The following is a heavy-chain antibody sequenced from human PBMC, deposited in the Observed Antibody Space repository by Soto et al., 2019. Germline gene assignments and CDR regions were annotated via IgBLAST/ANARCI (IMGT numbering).Heavy chain of an antibody. J-gene: IGHJ6*02. CDR1: GGTFSSYA. Sequence: SVKVSCKASGGTFSSYAISWVRQAPGQGLEWMGGIIPIFGTANYAQKFQGRVTITADESTSTAYMELSSLRSEDTAVYYCARTDYYYYGMDVWGQGTTVTVSS. CDR2: IIPIFGTA. CDR3: ARTDYYYYGMDV. V-gene: IGHV1-69*13.